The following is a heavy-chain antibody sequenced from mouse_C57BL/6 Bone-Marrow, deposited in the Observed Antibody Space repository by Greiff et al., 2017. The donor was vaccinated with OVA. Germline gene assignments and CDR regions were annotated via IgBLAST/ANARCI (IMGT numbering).Heavy chain of an antibody. V-gene: IGHV5-9-1*02. J-gene: IGHJ1*03. D-gene: IGHD1-1*01. CDR2: ISSGGDYI. CDR1: GFTFSSYA. CDR3: TRGDTTVVVHWYFDV. Sequence: DVQLVESGEGLVKPGGSLKLSCAASGFTFSSYAMSWVRQTPEKRLEWVAYISSGGDYIYYADTVKGRFTISRDNARNTLYLQMSSLKSEDTAMYYCTRGDTTVVVHWYFDVWGTGTTVTVSS.